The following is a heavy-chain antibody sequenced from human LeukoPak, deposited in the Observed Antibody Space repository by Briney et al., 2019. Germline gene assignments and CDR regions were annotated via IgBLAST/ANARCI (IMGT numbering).Heavy chain of an antibody. D-gene: IGHD3-10*01. V-gene: IGHV3-23*01. CDR3: ARRGGDGSGSYRYYFDY. CDR1: GFTFSNYA. CDR2: ISGSGAYT. J-gene: IGHJ4*02. Sequence: GGSLRPSCAASGFTFSNYAMSWVRQAPGKGLEWVSAISGSGAYTYYADSVKGRLTISRDNSKNTLYLQMNSLRAEDTAVYYCARRGGDGSGSYRYYFDYWGQGTLVTVSS.